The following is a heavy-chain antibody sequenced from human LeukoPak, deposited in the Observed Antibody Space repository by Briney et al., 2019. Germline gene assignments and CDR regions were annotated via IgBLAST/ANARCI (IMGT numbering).Heavy chain of an antibody. CDR3: ARDGGYCSSTSCYFDY. J-gene: IGHJ4*02. CDR2: IYYSGST. V-gene: IGHV4-59*12. CDR1: GGSISTYY. Sequence: SETLSLTCTVSGGSISTYYWSWLRQPPGKGLEWLGYIYYSGSTYYNPSLKSRVTISVDTSKNQFSLKLSSVTAADTAVYYCARDGGYCSSTSCYFDYWGQGTLVTVSS. D-gene: IGHD2-2*01.